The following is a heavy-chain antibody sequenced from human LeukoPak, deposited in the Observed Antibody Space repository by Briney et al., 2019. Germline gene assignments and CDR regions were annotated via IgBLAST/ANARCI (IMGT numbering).Heavy chain of an antibody. CDR3: AHMTTVTLPDY. J-gene: IGHJ4*02. Sequence: SGPTLVKPTQTLTLTCTFSGFSLSTRGVGVGWIRQPPGKALEWLALIYWNDDKRYSPSLKSRLTITKDTSKNQVVLTMTNMDPVDTATYYCAHMTTVTLPDYWGQGTLVTVSS. D-gene: IGHD4-17*01. CDR1: GFSLSTRGVG. V-gene: IGHV2-5*01. CDR2: IYWNDDK.